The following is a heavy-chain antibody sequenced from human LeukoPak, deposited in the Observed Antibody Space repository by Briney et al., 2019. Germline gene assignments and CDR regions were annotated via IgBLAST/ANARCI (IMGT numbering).Heavy chain of an antibody. Sequence: GASVKVSCKASGYTFTGYYMYWVRQAPGQGPEWMGWINPNSGGTNYAQRFQGRVTMTRDMSISTAYMELSRLRSDDTAVYYCARGDGSTKTPTHHDAFDIWGQGTMVTVSS. D-gene: IGHD6-13*01. CDR2: INPNSGGT. J-gene: IGHJ3*02. V-gene: IGHV1-2*02. CDR3: ARGDGSTKTPTHHDAFDI. CDR1: GYTFTGYY.